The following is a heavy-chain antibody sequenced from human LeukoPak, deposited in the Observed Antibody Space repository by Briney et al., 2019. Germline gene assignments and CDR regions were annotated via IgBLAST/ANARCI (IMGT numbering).Heavy chain of an antibody. CDR2: INHSGST. D-gene: IGHD2-2*01. Sequence: SETLSLTCAVYGGSFSGYYWSWIRQPPGKGPEWIGEINHSGSTNYNPSLKSRVTISVDTSKNQFSLKLSFVTTADTAVYYCARGSDAYCSSTSCSYFDYWGQGTLVTVSS. CDR3: ARGSDAYCSSTSCSYFDY. CDR1: GGSFSGYY. V-gene: IGHV4-34*01. J-gene: IGHJ4*02.